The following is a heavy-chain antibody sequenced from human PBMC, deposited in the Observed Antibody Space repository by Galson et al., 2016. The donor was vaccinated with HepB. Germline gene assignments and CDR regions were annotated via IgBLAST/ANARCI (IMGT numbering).Heavy chain of an antibody. CDR3: WGDRCGGNCHFRSSIDY. V-gene: IGHV4-39*02. D-gene: IGHD2-21*02. J-gene: IGHJ4*02. Sequence: SETLSLTCTVSGDSISSNSYYWGWIRQPPGKGLEWIGSIYSSGSTYYNPSLKSRVTISVDTSKNQFSLKLSSVTAADTAVYYCWGDRCGGNCHFRSSIDYWGQGTLVTVSS. CDR2: IYSSGST. CDR1: GDSISSNSYY.